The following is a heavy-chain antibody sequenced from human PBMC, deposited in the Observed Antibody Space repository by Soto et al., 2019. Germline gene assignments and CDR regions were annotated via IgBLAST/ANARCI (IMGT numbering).Heavy chain of an antibody. CDR2: LYDNENDRN. CDR1: GGSIKGGGYF. J-gene: IGHJ4*02. Sequence: SETLSLTCTVSGGSIKGGGYFWAWIRQSPGKGLDWIASLYDNENDRNFYSPSLESRVTISADMSKNELSLRVRLVTAADTAVYYCTRGPYCSGGSCPSAKIDYWGQGTLVTVSS. D-gene: IGHD2-15*01. CDR3: TRGPYCSGGSCPSAKIDY. V-gene: IGHV4-39*01.